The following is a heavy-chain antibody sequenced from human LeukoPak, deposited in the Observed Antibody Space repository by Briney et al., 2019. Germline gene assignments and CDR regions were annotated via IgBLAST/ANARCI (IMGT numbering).Heavy chain of an antibody. Sequence: PSETLSLTCTVSGGSISSGDYYWSWIRQPPGTGLEWIGYIYYSGSTYYNPSRKSRITISVDTSKNQFSLKLSSVTAADTAVYYRARGTSGDYVNYWGQGTLVTVSS. J-gene: IGHJ4*02. CDR3: ARGTSGDYVNY. CDR2: IYYSGST. D-gene: IGHD4-17*01. V-gene: IGHV4-30-4*01. CDR1: GGSISSGDYY.